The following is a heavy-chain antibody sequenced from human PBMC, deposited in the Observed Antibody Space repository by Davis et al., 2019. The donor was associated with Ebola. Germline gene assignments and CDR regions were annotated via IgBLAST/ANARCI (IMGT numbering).Heavy chain of an antibody. D-gene: IGHD6-19*01. Sequence: PGGSLRLSCAASGFTFSSYSMNWVRQAPGKGLEWVSSISSSSSYIYYADSVKGRFTISRDNAKNSLYLQMNSLRAEDTALYYCAKGVAGSPLGYGMDVWGQGTTVTVSS. CDR2: ISSSSSYI. J-gene: IGHJ6*02. V-gene: IGHV3-21*04. CDR1: GFTFSSYS. CDR3: AKGVAGSPLGYGMDV.